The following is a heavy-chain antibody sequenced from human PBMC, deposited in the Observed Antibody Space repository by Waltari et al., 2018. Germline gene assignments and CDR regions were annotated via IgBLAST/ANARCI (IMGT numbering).Heavy chain of an antibody. CDR3: ARDGSGSYYNPGY. D-gene: IGHD3-10*01. Sequence: QVQLQESGPGLVKPSQTLSLTCTVSGGSISSGGYSWRWIRQHPGKGLEWIGYIYYSGSTNYNPSLNSRVTISVDTSKNQFSLKLSSVTAADTAVYYCARDGSGSYYNPGYWGQGTLVTVSS. V-gene: IGHV4-31*03. CDR2: IYYSGST. J-gene: IGHJ4*02. CDR1: GGSISSGGYS.